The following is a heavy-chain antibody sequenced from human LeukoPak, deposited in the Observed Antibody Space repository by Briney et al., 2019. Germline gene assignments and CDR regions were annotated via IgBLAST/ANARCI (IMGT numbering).Heavy chain of an antibody. CDR1: GGSFSGYY. J-gene: IGHJ4*02. Sequence: SETLSLTCAVYGGSFSGYYWSWIRQPPGKGLEWIGEINHSGSTNYNPSLKSRVTISVDTSKNQFSLKLSPVTAADTAVYYCARGSITIFGVVIDLRLWGQGTLVTVSS. CDR2: INHSGST. D-gene: IGHD3-3*01. V-gene: IGHV4-34*01. CDR3: ARGSITIFGVVIDLRL.